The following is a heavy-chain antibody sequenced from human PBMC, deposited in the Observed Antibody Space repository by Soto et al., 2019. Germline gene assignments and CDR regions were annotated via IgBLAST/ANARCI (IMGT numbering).Heavy chain of an antibody. CDR2: ISGSGGST. V-gene: IGHV3-23*01. Sequence: GGSLRLSCAASGFTFSSYAMSWVRQAPGKGLEWVSAISGSGGSTYYTDSVKGRFTISRDNSKNTLYLQMNSLRAEDTAVYYCAKCPSRLVGATRSWFDPWGQGTLVTVSS. D-gene: IGHD1-26*01. CDR1: GFTFSSYA. J-gene: IGHJ5*02. CDR3: AKCPSRLVGATRSWFDP.